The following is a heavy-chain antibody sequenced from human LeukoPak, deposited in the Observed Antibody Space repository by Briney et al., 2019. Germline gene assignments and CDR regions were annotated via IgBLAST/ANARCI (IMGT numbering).Heavy chain of an antibody. D-gene: IGHD3-22*01. CDR3: ARGSSYYYDSSGYYYPDY. J-gene: IGHJ4*02. CDR1: GFTFSSYA. CDR2: ISGSGGST. Sequence: GGSLRLSCAASGFTFSSYAMSWVRQAPGKGLEWVSAISGSGGSTYYADSVKGRFTISRDNSKNTLYLQMNSLRAEDTAVYYCARGSSYYYDSSGYYYPDYWGQGTLVTVSS. V-gene: IGHV3-23*01.